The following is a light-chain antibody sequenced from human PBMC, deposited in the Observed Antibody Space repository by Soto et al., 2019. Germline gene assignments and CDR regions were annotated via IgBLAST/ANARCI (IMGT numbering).Light chain of an antibody. V-gene: IGKV3-15*01. CDR2: GAS. J-gene: IGKJ1*01. CDR3: QQYNNWRGT. CDR1: QSVSSN. Sequence: EIVMTQSPATLSVSPGERATLSCRASQSVSSNLAWYQHKPGQAPRLLIHGASTRATGIPARFSGSRSGTEFTLTISSLQSEDFAVYYCQQYNNWRGTFGQGTKVEIK.